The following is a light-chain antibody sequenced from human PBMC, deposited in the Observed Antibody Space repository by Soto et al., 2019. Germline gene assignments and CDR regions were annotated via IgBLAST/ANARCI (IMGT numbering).Light chain of an antibody. CDR2: GAS. Sequence: IVMTQSPATLSVSPGERATLSCRASQSVSSNLAWYQQKPGQAPRLLIHGASTRATGIPARFSGSASGTEFTLTISSLQSEDFAVYYCQQYNNWPRTFGQGTKVDIK. CDR3: QQYNNWPRT. V-gene: IGKV3-15*01. J-gene: IGKJ1*01. CDR1: QSVSSN.